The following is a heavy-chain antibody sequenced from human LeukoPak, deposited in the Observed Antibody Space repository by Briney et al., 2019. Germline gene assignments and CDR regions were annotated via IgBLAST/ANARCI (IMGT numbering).Heavy chain of an antibody. J-gene: IGHJ4*02. CDR2: IKSKTDGGTT. CDR3: TTEYSSSSSATYHDY. CDR1: GFTFSRYP. Sequence: GGSLRLSCAASGFTFSRYPMTWVRQAPGKGLEWVGRIKSKTDGGTTDYAAPVKGRFTISRDDSKNTLYLQMNSLKTEDTAVYYCTTEYSSSSSATYHDYWGQGTLVTVSS. D-gene: IGHD6-6*01. V-gene: IGHV3-15*01.